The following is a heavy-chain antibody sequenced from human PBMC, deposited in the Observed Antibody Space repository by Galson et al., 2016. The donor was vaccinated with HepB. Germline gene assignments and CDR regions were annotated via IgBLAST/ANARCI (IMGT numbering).Heavy chain of an antibody. Sequence: SVKVSCKASGYTFTNYGISWVRQAPGQGLEWMGWISGYNGDTKYAQSLQGRVTMTTDTSTSTAYMELRSLRSDDTAAYYCARDDGSGTHYYYFYGMDVWGQGTTVTVSS. J-gene: IGHJ6*02. CDR2: ISGYNGDT. CDR3: ARDDGSGTHYYYFYGMDV. D-gene: IGHD3-10*01. V-gene: IGHV1-18*01. CDR1: GYTFTNYG.